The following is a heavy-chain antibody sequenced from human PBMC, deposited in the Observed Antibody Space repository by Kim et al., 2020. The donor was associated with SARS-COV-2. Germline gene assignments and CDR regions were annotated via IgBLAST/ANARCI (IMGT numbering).Heavy chain of an antibody. D-gene: IGHD3-10*01. CDR1: GFTFSSYA. V-gene: IGHV3-23*01. J-gene: IGHJ4*02. Sequence: GGSLRLSCAASGFTFSSYAMSWVRQAPGKGLEWVSAISGSGGSTYYADSVKGRFTISRDNSKNTLYLQMNSLRAEDTAVYYCAKGGPSGSGSYGGQPRKFDYWGQGTLVTVSS. CDR2: ISGSGGST. CDR3: AKGGPSGSGSYGGQPRKFDY.